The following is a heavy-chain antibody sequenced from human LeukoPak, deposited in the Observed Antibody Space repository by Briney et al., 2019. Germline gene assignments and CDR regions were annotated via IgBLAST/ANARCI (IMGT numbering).Heavy chain of an antibody. D-gene: IGHD6-19*01. Sequence: GGSLRLSCAASGFTFSSYWMSWVRQAPGKGLEWVSAISGSGGSTYYADSVKGRFTISRDNSKNTLYLQMNSLRAEDTAVYYCARGGYSSGWYEDPFYYFDYWGQGTLVTVSS. CDR3: ARGGYSSGWYEDPFYYFDY. CDR1: GFTFSSYW. J-gene: IGHJ4*02. V-gene: IGHV3-23*01. CDR2: ISGSGGST.